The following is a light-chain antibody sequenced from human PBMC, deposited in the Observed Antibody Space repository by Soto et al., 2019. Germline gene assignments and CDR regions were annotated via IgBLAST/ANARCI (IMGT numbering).Light chain of an antibody. CDR1: QSVSSN. CDR3: QQYNNWPRT. CDR2: GAS. J-gene: IGKJ1*01. V-gene: IGKV3-15*01. Sequence: EIVMTQSPGTLSVSPGERATLSCRASQSVSSNLAWYQQKPGQAPRLLIYGASTKATRIPARLSGSRSGTQLTLTISSQQSEDFAVYYCQQYNNWPRTFGQGNNVQIK.